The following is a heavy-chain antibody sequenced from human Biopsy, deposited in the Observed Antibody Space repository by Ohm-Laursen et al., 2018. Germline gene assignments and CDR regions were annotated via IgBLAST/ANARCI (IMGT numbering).Heavy chain of an antibody. J-gene: IGHJ4*02. V-gene: IGHV3-53*01. CDR3: ARTIMVGGVILNYFGY. D-gene: IGHD3-10*01. Sequence: SLRLSCAASGLSICTNYMTWVRRAPGKGLDWVSIIFSGGGRTYYADSVKGRFTIPRDISENTLSLQMNSLRAEDTAVYYCARTIMVGGVILNYFGYWGQGTLVTVSS. CDR1: GLSICTNY. CDR2: IFSGGGRT.